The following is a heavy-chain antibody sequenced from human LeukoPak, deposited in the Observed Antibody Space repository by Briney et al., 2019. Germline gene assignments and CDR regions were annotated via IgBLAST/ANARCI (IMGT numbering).Heavy chain of an antibody. Sequence: ASVKVSCKASGYTFTSYGISWVRQAPGQGLEWMGWISAYNGNRNYAHKLQGRVTMTTDTSTSTAYMELRSLRSDDTAVYYCAREERGGTSTGDAFDIWGQGTMVTVSS. V-gene: IGHV1-18*01. CDR3: AREERGGTSTGDAFDI. CDR2: ISAYNGNR. D-gene: IGHD3-16*01. J-gene: IGHJ3*02. CDR1: GYTFTSYG.